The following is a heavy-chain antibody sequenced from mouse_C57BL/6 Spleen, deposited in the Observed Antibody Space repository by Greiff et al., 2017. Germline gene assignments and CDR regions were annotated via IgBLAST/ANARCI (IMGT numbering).Heavy chain of an antibody. CDR2: IHPNSGST. D-gene: IGHD1-1*01. Sequence: PGQGLEWIGMIHPNSGSTNYNEKFKSKATLTVDKSSSTAYMQLSSLTSEDSAVYYCARILLRSWYFDVWGTGTTVTVSS. CDR3: ARILLRSWYFDV. V-gene: IGHV1-64*01. J-gene: IGHJ1*03.